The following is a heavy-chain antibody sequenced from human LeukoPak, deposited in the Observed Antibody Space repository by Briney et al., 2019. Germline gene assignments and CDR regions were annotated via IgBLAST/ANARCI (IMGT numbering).Heavy chain of an antibody. CDR1: GFSISSNY. CDR3: AREKCSGGSCHFDY. Sequence: GGSLRLSCAASGFSISSNYMSWVRQAPGKGLEWVSDLYRGGNTYYADSVRGRFTISRDNAKNSLYLQMNSLRAEDTAVYYCAREKCSGGSCHFDYWGQGTLVTVSS. V-gene: IGHV3-53*01. D-gene: IGHD2-15*01. J-gene: IGHJ4*02. CDR2: LYRGGNT.